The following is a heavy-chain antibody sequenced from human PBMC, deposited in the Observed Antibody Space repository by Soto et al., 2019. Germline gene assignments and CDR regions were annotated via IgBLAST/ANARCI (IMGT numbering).Heavy chain of an antibody. CDR3: ANDDDILTGADYYYYGMDV. CDR2: ISGSGGST. V-gene: IGHV3-23*01. J-gene: IGHJ6*02. D-gene: IGHD3-9*01. Sequence: GGSLRLSCAASGFTFSSYAMSWVRQAPGKGLEWVSAISGSGGSTYYADSVKGRFTISRDNSKNTLYLQMNSLRAEDTAVYYCANDDDILTGADYYYYGMDVWGQGTTGTVSS. CDR1: GFTFSSYA.